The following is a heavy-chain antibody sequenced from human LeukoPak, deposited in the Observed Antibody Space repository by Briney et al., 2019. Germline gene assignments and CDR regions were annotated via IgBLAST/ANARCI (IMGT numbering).Heavy chain of an antibody. D-gene: IGHD4-23*01. V-gene: IGHV4-59*01. CDR3: ARVDGGNWFDP. Sequence: PSETLSLTCTVSAGSISSYYWSWIRQPPGKGLEWIGYIYYSGSTNYNPSLKSRVTISVDTSKNQFSLKLSSVTAADTAVYYCARVDGGNWFDPWGQGTLVTVSS. J-gene: IGHJ5*02. CDR1: AGSISSYY. CDR2: IYYSGST.